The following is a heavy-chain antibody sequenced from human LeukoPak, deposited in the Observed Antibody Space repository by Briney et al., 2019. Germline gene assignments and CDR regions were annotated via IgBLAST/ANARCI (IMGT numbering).Heavy chain of an antibody. CDR3: ATTRPRTYYDYVWGSYRQPSFDY. D-gene: IGHD3-16*02. J-gene: IGHJ4*02. CDR1: GYTLTELS. Sequence: ASGKVSCTVSGYTLTELSMPWVRQAPGKGLGWMGGFDPEDGVTIYAQKFQCRVTMTEDTSTDTAYMELSSLRSEDTAVYYCATTRPRTYYDYVWGSYRQPSFDYWGQGTLVTVSS. V-gene: IGHV1-24*01. CDR2: FDPEDGVT.